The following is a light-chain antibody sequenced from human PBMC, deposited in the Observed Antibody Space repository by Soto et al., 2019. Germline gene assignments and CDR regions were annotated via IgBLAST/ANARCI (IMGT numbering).Light chain of an antibody. CDR1: SSNIGAGYD. CDR3: QTYDNSLSGYWV. J-gene: IGLJ3*02. CDR2: GNS. V-gene: IGLV1-40*01. Sequence: QSVLTRPPSVSGAPGQRVTISCTGSSSNIGAGYDVHWYQQLPGTAPKLLISGNSNRPSGVPDRFSGSKSGTSASLAITGLQAEDEADYYCQTYDNSLSGYWVFGGGTKLTVL.